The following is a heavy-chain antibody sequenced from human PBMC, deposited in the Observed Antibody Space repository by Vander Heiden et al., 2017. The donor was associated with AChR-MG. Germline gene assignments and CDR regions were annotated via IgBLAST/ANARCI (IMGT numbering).Heavy chain of an antibody. D-gene: IGHD3-22*01. CDR1: GYTFTGYY. J-gene: IGHJ4*02. CDR2: INPNSGGT. CDR3: ARDDRKYYYDSSGYYSRDY. V-gene: IGHV1-2*02. Sequence: QVQLVQSGAEVKKPGASVTVSCKASGYTFTGYYMHWVRQAPGQGLEWMGWINPNSGGTNYAQKFQGRVTMTRDTSISTAYMELSRLRSDDTAVYYCARDDRKYYYDSSGYYSRDYWGQGTLVTVSS.